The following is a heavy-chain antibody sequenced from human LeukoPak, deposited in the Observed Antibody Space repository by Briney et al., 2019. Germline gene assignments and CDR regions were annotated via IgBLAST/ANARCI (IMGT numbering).Heavy chain of an antibody. J-gene: IGHJ4*02. CDR1: GGSFSGYY. CDR3: ASPRGY. Sequence: PSETLSLTCAVYGGSFSGYYWSWIRQPPGKGLEWIGYIYYSGSTNYNPSLKSRVTISVDTSKNQFSLKLSSVTAADTAVYYCASPRGYWGQGTLVTVSS. V-gene: IGHV4-59*01. CDR2: IYYSGST.